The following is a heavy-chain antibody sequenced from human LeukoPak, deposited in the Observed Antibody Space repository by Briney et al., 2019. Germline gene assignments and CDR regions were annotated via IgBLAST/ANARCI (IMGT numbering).Heavy chain of an antibody. CDR2: INGYGSST. Sequence: PGGSLRLSCAASGFTFISYWMHWVRQALGKGLVWVSRINGYGSSTDFADSVKGRFTISRDNAKNTLYLQMNSLRAEDTAVYYCARDAPGNTALDYWGQGTLVTVSS. CDR1: GFTFISYW. D-gene: IGHD5-18*01. J-gene: IGHJ4*02. CDR3: ARDAPGNTALDY. V-gene: IGHV3-74*01.